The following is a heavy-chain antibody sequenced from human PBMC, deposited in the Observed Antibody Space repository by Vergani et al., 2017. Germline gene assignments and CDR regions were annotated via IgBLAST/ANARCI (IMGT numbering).Heavy chain of an antibody. J-gene: IGHJ4*02. CDR2: INHSGST. Sequence: QVQLQQWGAGLLKPTETLSLTCAVYGGSFSGYYWSWIRQPPGKGLEWIGEINHSGSTNYNPSLKSRVTRSVYTSKNQFSLKLSSVTAADTAVYYCARARAAAGTFRARYFDYWGQGTLVTVSS. V-gene: IGHV4-34*01. CDR3: ARARAAAGTFRARYFDY. CDR1: GGSFSGYY. D-gene: IGHD6-13*01.